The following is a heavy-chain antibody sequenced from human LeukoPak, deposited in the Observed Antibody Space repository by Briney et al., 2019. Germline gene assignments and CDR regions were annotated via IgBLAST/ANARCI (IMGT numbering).Heavy chain of an antibody. CDR3: ARLVYASGSNYFDY. D-gene: IGHD3-10*01. Sequence: ASVKVSCKASGYSFTNYYVHWVRQAPGQGLEWMGVINPSGGATSYAQKFQGRVTMTRDTSTSALSMELSSVRSDDTAVYYCARLVYASGSNYFDYWGQGTLVTVSS. CDR1: GYSFTNYY. V-gene: IGHV1-46*01. J-gene: IGHJ4*02. CDR2: INPSGGAT.